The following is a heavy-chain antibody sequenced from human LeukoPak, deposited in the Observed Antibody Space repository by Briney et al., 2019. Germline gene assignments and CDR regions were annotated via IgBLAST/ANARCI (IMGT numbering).Heavy chain of an antibody. V-gene: IGHV3-11*01. CDR2: ISSSGSTI. D-gene: IGHD5-18*01. J-gene: IGHJ6*03. CDR3: AARGYMRYYYYMDV. Sequence: GGSLRLFCAASGFTFSDYYMSWIRQAPGKGLEWVSYISSSGSTIYYADSGKGRFTLSRDNAKNSLYLQMNSLRAEDTAVYYCAARGYMRYYYYMDVWGKGTTVTISS. CDR1: GFTFSDYY.